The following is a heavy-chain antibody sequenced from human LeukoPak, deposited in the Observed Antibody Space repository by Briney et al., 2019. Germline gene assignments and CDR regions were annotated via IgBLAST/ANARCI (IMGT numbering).Heavy chain of an antibody. CDR3: AKDSSGWYVRGSYFDY. CDR1: GFTFSGYS. V-gene: IGHV3-21*01. CDR2: ISSSSTYI. D-gene: IGHD6-19*01. Sequence: GGSLRLSCAASGFTFSGYSMTWVRQAPGKGLEWVSVISSSSTYIHYADSVKGRFTISRDNAKNSLYLQMNSLRAEDTAVYYCAKDSSGWYVRGSYFDYWGQGTLVTVSS. J-gene: IGHJ4*02.